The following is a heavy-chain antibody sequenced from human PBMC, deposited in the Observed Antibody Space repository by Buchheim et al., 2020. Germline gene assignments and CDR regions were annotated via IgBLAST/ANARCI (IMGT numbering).Heavy chain of an antibody. CDR3: AKDSKGLIVGATYFDY. CDR2: ISGSGGST. CDR1: GFTFSSYA. V-gene: IGHV3-23*01. Sequence: EVQLLESGGGLVQPGGSLRLSCAASGFTFSSYAMSWVRQAPGKGLEWVSAISGSGGSTYYAASVKGRFTISRDNSKHTLYLQMNSLRAEDTAVYYCAKDSKGLIVGATYFDYWGQGTL. J-gene: IGHJ4*02. D-gene: IGHD1-26*01.